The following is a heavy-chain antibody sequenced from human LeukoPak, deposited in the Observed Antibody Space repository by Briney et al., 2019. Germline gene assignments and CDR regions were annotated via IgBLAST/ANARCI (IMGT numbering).Heavy chain of an antibody. V-gene: IGHV5-51*01. CDR2: ISPGDSDT. CDR1: GYIFTNYW. Sequence: GESLEISCKASGYIFTNYWIAWVRPMPGKGLEWMGSISPGDSDTRYSPSFQGRVTLSADKSITTAYLQWSSLKASDTAMYYCARLPRYFYASRSVHGPFDYWGQGTLVTVSS. J-gene: IGHJ4*02. CDR3: ARLPRYFYASRSVHGPFDY. D-gene: IGHD3-10*01.